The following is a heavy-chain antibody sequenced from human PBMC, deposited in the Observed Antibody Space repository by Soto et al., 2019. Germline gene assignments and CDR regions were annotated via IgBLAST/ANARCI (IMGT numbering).Heavy chain of an antibody. V-gene: IGHV4-30-4*08. Sequence: SETLSLTCTVSGGSVSSVDYYWSWIRQVPDKRLEWVGHIYDGGSTYIYPSLTSRVSISLGTSKNQFSLQLNSVSAADTAVYYCARGLSGDKVDYWGQGILVTSPQ. J-gene: IGHJ4*02. CDR3: ARGLSGDKVDY. CDR1: GGSVSSVDYY. D-gene: IGHD7-27*01. CDR2: IYDGGST.